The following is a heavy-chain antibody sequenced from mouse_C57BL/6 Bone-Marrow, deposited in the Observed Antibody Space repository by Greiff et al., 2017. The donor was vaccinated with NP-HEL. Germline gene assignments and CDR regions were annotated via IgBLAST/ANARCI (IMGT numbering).Heavy chain of an antibody. V-gene: IGHV10-3*01. J-gene: IGHJ3*01. CDR1: GFTFNTYA. CDR2: IRSKSSNYAT. D-gene: IGHD1-1*01. Sequence: EVQLVESGGGLVHPKGSLKLSCAASGFTFNTYAMHWVRQAPGKGLEWVARIRSKSSNYATYYADSVKDRFTISRDDSQSMLYLQMNNLKTEDTAMYYCVRGTHYGSSYGFAYWGQGTLVTVSA. CDR3: VRGTHYGSSYGFAY.